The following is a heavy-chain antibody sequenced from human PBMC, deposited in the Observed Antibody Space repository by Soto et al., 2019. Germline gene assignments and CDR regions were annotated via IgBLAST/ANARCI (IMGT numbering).Heavy chain of an antibody. D-gene: IGHD1-26*01. CDR3: AREDILGARSFDY. V-gene: IGHV3-48*02. Sequence: GGSLRLSCVASGFTFSSYSVNWVRQAPGKGLEWVSYISSGSKTIYYADSVKGRFTVSRDNAKNSQFLQMNSLRDDDTAVYYCAREDILGARSFDYWGRGTLVTVSS. J-gene: IGHJ4*02. CDR1: GFTFSSYS. CDR2: ISSGSKTI.